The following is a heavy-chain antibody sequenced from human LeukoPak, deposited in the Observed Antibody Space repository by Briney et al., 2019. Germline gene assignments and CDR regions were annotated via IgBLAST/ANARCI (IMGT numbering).Heavy chain of an antibody. CDR2: INHSGST. CDR1: GGSISNNY. J-gene: IGHJ4*02. D-gene: IGHD6-19*01. CDR3: ARGPNSSGWYTLPRPFDY. V-gene: IGHV4-34*01. Sequence: SETLSLTCTVSGGSISNNYWSWIRQPPGKGLEWIGEINHSGSTNYNPSLKSRVTISVDTSKNQFSLKLSSVTAADTAVYYCARGPNSSGWYTLPRPFDYWGQGTLVTVSS.